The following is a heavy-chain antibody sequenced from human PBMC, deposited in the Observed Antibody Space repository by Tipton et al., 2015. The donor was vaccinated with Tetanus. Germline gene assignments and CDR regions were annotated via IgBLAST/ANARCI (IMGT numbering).Heavy chain of an antibody. CDR3: ARGRDGYNYPFDY. Sequence: GLVKPSETLSLSCTVSGAPISSYYWSWIRQPPGNGLEWIGYIYNSGNTNYNPSLKSRVTISVDTSKNQFSLKLNSVTAADTAVYCCARGRDGYNYPFDYWGQGTLVIVSS. D-gene: IGHD5-24*01. J-gene: IGHJ4*02. CDR1: GAPISSYY. V-gene: IGHV4-59*01. CDR2: IYNSGNT.